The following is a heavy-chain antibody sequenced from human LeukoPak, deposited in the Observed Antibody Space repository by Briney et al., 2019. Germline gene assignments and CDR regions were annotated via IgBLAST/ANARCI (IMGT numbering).Heavy chain of an antibody. D-gene: IGHD6-19*01. CDR1: GFTFSSYS. J-gene: IGHJ4*02. CDR3: ARERVEGQWLVQDYFDY. Sequence: GGSLRLSCAASGFTFSSYSMNWVRQAPGKGLEWVSVIYSGGSTYYADSVKGRFTISRDNSKNTLYLQMNSLRAEDTAVYYCARERVEGQWLVQDYFDYWGQGTLVTVSS. V-gene: IGHV3-66*01. CDR2: IYSGGST.